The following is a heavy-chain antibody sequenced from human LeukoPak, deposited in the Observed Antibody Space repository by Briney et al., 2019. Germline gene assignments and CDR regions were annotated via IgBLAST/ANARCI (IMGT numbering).Heavy chain of an antibody. Sequence: GGSLRLSCAASGFTFSSYAMHWVRQAPGKGLEWVAVISYDGSNKYYADSVKGRFTISRDNSKNTLYLQMSGLRVEDTAVYYCAGWRFQFFDFWGQGTLVTASS. CDR3: AGWRFQFFDF. V-gene: IGHV3-30-3*01. D-gene: IGHD6-19*01. CDR1: GFTFSSYA. J-gene: IGHJ4*02. CDR2: ISYDGSNK.